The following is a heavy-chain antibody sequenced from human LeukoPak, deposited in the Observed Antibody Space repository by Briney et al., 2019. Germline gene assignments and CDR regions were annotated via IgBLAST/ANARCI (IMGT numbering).Heavy chain of an antibody. V-gene: IGHV1-2*02. CDR1: GYTFTGYY. CDR2: INPNSGGT. CDR3: ARVSCSGGSCFNWFDP. J-gene: IGHJ5*02. D-gene: IGHD2-15*01. Sequence: ASVKVSCKACGYTFTGYYMRWVRQAPGQGLEWMGWINPNSGGTNYAQKFQGRVTMTRDTSISTAYMELSRLRSDDTAVYYCARVSCSGGSCFNWFDPWGQGTLVTVSS.